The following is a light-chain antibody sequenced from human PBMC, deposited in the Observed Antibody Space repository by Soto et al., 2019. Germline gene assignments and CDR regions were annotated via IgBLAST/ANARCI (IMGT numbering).Light chain of an antibody. CDR2: DAS. CDR3: QQRSNWPPTWT. Sequence: EIVLTQSPATLSLSPGERATLSCRASQSVSRSLAWYQHKPGQAPRLLIYDASKRATGIPARCSGSGSGTDFTLTISSLEPEDFAVYYCQQRSNWPPTWTFGQGTRVEIK. CDR1: QSVSRS. J-gene: IGKJ1*01. V-gene: IGKV3-11*01.